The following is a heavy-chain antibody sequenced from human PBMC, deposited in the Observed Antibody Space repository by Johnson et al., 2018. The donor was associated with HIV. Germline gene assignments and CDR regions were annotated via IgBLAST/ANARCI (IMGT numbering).Heavy chain of an antibody. CDR3: ARMTTTVSHHDAFDI. Sequence: VQLVESGGGLVQPGGSLRLSCAASGFTVRSNYMSWVRQAPGKGLEWVSLIYSGDTTYYADSVKGRFTISRDNYKNTLYLQMNSLRAEDTAVYYCARMTTTVSHHDAFDIWGQGTMVTVSS. V-gene: IGHV3-66*01. J-gene: IGHJ3*02. CDR2: IYSGDTT. CDR1: GFTVRSNY. D-gene: IGHD4-17*01.